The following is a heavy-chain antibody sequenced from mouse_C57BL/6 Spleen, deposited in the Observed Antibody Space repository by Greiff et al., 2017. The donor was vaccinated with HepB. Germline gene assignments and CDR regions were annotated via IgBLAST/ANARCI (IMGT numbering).Heavy chain of an antibody. CDR1: GYTFTDYY. J-gene: IGHJ1*03. CDR3: ARRNGNSYWYFDV. Sequence: EVQLQQSGPVLVKPGASVKMSCKASGYTFTDYYMNWVKQSHGKSLEWIGVINPYNGGTSYNQKFKGKATLTVDKSSSTAYMELNSLTSEDSAVYYCARRNGNSYWYFDVWGTGTTVTVSS. V-gene: IGHV1-19*01. D-gene: IGHD2-1*01. CDR2: INPYNGGT.